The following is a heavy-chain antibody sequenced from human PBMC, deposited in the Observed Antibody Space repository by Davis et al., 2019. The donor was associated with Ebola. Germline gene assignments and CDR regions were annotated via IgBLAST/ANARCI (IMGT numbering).Heavy chain of an antibody. CDR1: GDSVSGGSGA. CDR2: TYYNSKWYN. Sequence: HSQTLSLTCAISGDSVSGGSGAWNWIRQSPSRGLEWLGRTYYNSKWYNDYAASVKSRITINPDTSKNQFSLHLNSVTPEDTAMYYCVRGWYRSGLDVWGQGTTVTVSS. J-gene: IGHJ6*02. D-gene: IGHD6-19*01. CDR3: VRGWYRSGLDV. V-gene: IGHV6-1*01.